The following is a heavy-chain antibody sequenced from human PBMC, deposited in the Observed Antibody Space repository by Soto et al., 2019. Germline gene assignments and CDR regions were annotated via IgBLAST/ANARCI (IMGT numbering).Heavy chain of an antibody. CDR3: ARARTDSGYYTNWLDP. CDR2: IIAIFGAT. Sequence: TSWKFTCKSSGGTFGSGAITWVRQAPGQGLEWVGRIIAIFGATNYAQNLQAIVTISADKSTLTSYRELHSLTCDDTALYYCARARTDSGYYTNWLDPWGQGTQVTVSS. J-gene: IGHJ5*02. V-gene: IGHV1-69*06. CDR1: GGTFGSGA. D-gene: IGHD3-22*01.